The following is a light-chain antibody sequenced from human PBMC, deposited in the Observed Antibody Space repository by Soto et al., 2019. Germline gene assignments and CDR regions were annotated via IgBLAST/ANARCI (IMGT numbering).Light chain of an antibody. CDR3: QSYDPTLRTSL. Sequence: QSALTQPASVSGSPGQSITISCTGTSSDVGGYNYVSWSQQHPGKAPKLIIYEVNNRPSGVSNRFSGSKSGNTASLTISGLQAEDEADYYCQSYDPTLRTSLFGGGTQLTVL. CDR1: SSDVGGYNY. CDR2: EVN. V-gene: IGLV2-14*01. J-gene: IGLJ2*01.